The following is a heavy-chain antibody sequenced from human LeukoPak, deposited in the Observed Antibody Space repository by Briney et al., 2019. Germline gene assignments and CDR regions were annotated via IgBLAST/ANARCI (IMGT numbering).Heavy chain of an antibody. V-gene: IGHV4-31*03. D-gene: IGHD4-17*01. CDR3: ARVGDGDESXFDY. J-gene: IGHJ4*02. CDR2: IYYSGST. CDR1: GGSISSGGYY. Sequence: PSQTLSLTCTVSGGSISSGGYYWSWIRQHPGKGLEWIGYIYYSGSTYYNPSLKSRVTISVDTSKNQFSLKLSSVTAADTAVYYCARVGDGDESXFDYWGQGTLVTVSS.